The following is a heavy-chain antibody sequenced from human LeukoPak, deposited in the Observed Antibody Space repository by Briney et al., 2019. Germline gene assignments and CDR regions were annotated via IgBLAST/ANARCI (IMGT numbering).Heavy chain of an antibody. CDR3: ARFQLVFDD. Sequence: GGSLRLSCAASGFTFSIYSLNWVRQAPGMGLEWVSSISSSSDYIYYADSVRGRFTISRDNAKNSLYLQMNSLRADDTAVYYCARFQLVFDDWGQGTLVTVSS. CDR2: ISSSSDYI. J-gene: IGHJ4*02. V-gene: IGHV3-21*06. CDR1: GFTFSIYS.